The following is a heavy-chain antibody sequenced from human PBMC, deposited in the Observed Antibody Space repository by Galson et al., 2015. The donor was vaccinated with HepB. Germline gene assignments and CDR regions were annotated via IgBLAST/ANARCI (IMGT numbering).Heavy chain of an antibody. CDR2: ISGNGEYS. CDR1: KFVFSSYA. J-gene: IGHJ4*02. Sequence: SLRLSCAASKFVFSSYAMIWVRQAPGKGLEWVSTISGNGEYSYYADSVKGRFTISRDNSKSTLYLQMNSLRAEDTALYYSAAKQGIYASSWPDDSWGQGTLVTVSS. CDR3: AAKQGIYASSWPDDS. D-gene: IGHD3-16*01. V-gene: IGHV3-23*01.